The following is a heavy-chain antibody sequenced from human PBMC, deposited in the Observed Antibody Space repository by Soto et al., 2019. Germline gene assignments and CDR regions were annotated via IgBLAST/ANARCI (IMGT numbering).Heavy chain of an antibody. D-gene: IGHD3-22*01. Sequence: QVRLVQSEAEVKKAGSSVKVSCKASGGTFISDAVTWVRQAPGQGLEWMGGVIPMFPKANYAQKFQGRATITADKTTSTVYMEHHSLKSEDTALYYCARCHSDSSGPGYLDSWGQGTLVTVTS. J-gene: IGHJ4*02. CDR1: GGTFISDA. CDR3: ARCHSDSSGPGYLDS. CDR2: VIPMFPKA. V-gene: IGHV1-69*06.